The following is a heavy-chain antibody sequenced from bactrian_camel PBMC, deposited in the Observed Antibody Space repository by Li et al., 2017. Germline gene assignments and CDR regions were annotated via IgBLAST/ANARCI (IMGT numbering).Heavy chain of an antibody. J-gene: IGHJ6*01. V-gene: IGHV3S53*01. Sequence: QVQLVESGGGSVQAGGSLRLSCAASGSTTCTYDMSWYRQVPGKEREFVSRIYRVSSTSYAESVKGRFTISRDNAKNTVYLAMNSLKPEDTAMYYCKTAWCGNAWGQGTQVTVS. CDR1: GSTTCTYD. CDR3: KTAWCGNA. D-gene: IGHD2*01. CDR2: IYRVSST.